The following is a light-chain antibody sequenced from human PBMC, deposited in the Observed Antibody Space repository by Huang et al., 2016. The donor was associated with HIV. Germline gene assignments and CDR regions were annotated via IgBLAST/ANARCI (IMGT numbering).Light chain of an antibody. V-gene: IGKV3-20*01. J-gene: IGKJ2*01. Sequence: ESVLTQSPGTLSLSPGERATLSCRASQSISSSYLAWYQQKPGQAPRLLIYGASSRATDIPDRFSGSGSGTDFTLTISRLEPEDFAAYYCQQYAGSFGQGTKLEIK. CDR2: GAS. CDR3: QQYAGS. CDR1: QSISSSY.